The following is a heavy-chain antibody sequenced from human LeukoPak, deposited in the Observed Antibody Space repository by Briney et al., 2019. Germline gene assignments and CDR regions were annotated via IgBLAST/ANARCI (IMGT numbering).Heavy chain of an antibody. J-gene: IGHJ3*01. V-gene: IGHV3-23*01. CDR1: GFTFSTYA. D-gene: IGHD3-10*01. Sequence: GGSLRLSCAASGFTFSTYAMTWVRQAPGKGLEWVSTISGSGANTYYADSVKGRFTISRDNSKHTLYLQMNSLRAEDTAIYYCAKLRATASGAFDLWGQGTMVTVSS. CDR3: AKLRATASGAFDL. CDR2: ISGSGANT.